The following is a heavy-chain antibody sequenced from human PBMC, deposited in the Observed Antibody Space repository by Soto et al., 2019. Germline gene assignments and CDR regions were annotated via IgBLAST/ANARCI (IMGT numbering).Heavy chain of an antibody. J-gene: IGHJ6*02. V-gene: IGHV1-69*12. CDR3: ATNPANYYYGMDV. CDR2: IIPIFGTA. CDR1: GGTFSSYA. Sequence: QVQLVQSGAEVKKPGSSVKVSCKASGGTFSSYAISWVRQAPGQGLEWMGGIIPIFGTADYAQKFQGRVTITADESTSTAYVDLSSLRSEDTAVYYCATNPANYYYGMDVWGQGTTVTVSS.